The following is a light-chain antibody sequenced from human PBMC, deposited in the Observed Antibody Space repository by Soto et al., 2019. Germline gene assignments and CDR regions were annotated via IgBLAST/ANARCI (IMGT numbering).Light chain of an antibody. CDR1: QSVSSSH. CDR3: QQYGGSPLYT. CDR2: GAS. Sequence: DIVLTQSPGTLSLSPGEGATLSCRASQSVSSSHLAWYQQKPGQAPRLVIYGASSRATGIPDRFSGSGSGTDFTLTISRLEPEDFALYYCQQYGGSPLYTFGQGTTLEIK. J-gene: IGKJ2*01. V-gene: IGKV3-20*01.